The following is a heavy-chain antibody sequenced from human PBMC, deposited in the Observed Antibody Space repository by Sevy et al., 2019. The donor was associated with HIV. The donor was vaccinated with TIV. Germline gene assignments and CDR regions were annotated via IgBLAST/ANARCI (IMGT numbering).Heavy chain of an antibody. J-gene: IGHJ6*02. CDR3: AKDVGPADSDPIYYYAYGMDV. V-gene: IGHV3-23*01. CDR2: ISGSGGST. CDR1: GFTFSNYA. D-gene: IGHD2-15*01. Sequence: GGSLRLSCAASGFTFSNYAINWVRQAPGKGLEWVSRISGSGGSTFYADSVKGRFTISRDNAKNTVYLQMNSLRVEDTAVYDCAKDVGPADSDPIYYYAYGMDVWGQGTTVTVSS.